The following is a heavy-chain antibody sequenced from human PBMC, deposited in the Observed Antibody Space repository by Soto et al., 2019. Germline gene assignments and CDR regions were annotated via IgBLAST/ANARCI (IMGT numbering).Heavy chain of an antibody. Sequence: GGSLRLSCAASGFTFSSYGMHWVRQAPGKGLEWVAVIWYDGSNKYYADSVKGRFTISRDNSKNTLYLQMNSLRAEDTAVYYCAREREDIVVVPAAMRELDYWGQGTLVTVSS. D-gene: IGHD2-2*01. CDR1: GFTFSSYG. CDR2: IWYDGSNK. CDR3: AREREDIVVVPAAMRELDY. V-gene: IGHV3-33*01. J-gene: IGHJ4*02.